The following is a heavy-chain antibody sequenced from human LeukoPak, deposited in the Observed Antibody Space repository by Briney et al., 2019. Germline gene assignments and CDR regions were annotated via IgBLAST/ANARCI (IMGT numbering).Heavy chain of an antibody. J-gene: IGHJ4*02. CDR2: IWYDGSNK. V-gene: IGHV3-33*01. D-gene: IGHD3-10*01. CDR1: GFTFSSYG. Sequence: GGSLRLSCAASGFTFSSYGMHWVRQAPGKGLEWVAVIWYDGSNKYYADSVKGRFTISRDNSKNTLYLQMNSLRAEDTAVYYCAGDRVYYGSGSTFDYWGQGTLVTVSS. CDR3: AGDRVYYGSGSTFDY.